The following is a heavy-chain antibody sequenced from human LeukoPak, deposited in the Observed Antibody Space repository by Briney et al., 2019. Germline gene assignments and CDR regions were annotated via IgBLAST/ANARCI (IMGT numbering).Heavy chain of an antibody. V-gene: IGHV4-59*12. CDR1: GGSISSYY. CDR3: ARTYYYDSSGYDY. D-gene: IGHD3-22*01. J-gene: IGHJ4*02. CDR2: IYYSGST. Sequence: SETLSLTCTVSGGSISSYYWSWIRQPPGKGLEWIGYIYYSGSTNYNPSLKSRVTISVDTSKNQFSLKLSSVTAADTAVYYCARTYYYDSSGYDYWGQGTLVTVSS.